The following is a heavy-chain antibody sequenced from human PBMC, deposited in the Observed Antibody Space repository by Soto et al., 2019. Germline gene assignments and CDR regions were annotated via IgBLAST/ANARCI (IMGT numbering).Heavy chain of an antibody. CDR3: ARVFGDSSGWYGHFDY. CDR1: GGTFSSYA. CDR2: IIPIFGTA. D-gene: IGHD6-19*01. Sequence: SVKVSCKASGGTFSSYAISWVRQAPGQGLEWMGGIIPIFGTANYAQKFQGRVTITADESTSTAYMELSSLRSEDTAVYYCARVFGDSSGWYGHFDYWGQGTLVTVSS. V-gene: IGHV1-69*13. J-gene: IGHJ4*02.